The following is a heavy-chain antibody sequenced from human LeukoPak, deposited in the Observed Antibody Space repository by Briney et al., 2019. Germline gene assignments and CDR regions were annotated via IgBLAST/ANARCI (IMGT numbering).Heavy chain of an antibody. V-gene: IGHV3-30*02. Sequence: PGGSLRLSCAASGFTVSSNYMSWVRQAPGKGLDWVAFIEKDGSNKYYADSVKGRFTVSRDNSKNRLYLQMNSLRPEETALYYCAKDLEQWPAVPEYWGQGTLVIVSS. J-gene: IGHJ4*02. CDR1: GFTVSSNY. CDR2: IEKDGSNK. CDR3: AKDLEQWPAVPEY. D-gene: IGHD6-19*01.